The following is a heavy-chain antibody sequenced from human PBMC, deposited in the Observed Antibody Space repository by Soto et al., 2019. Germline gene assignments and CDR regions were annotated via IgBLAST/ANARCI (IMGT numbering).Heavy chain of an antibody. V-gene: IGHV4-39*01. D-gene: IGHD3-3*01. Sequence: QLQLQESGPGLVKPSETLSLTCTVSGGSISSSSYYWGWIRQPPGKRLEWIGSIYYSGSTYYNPSRKSRVTISVDTSKNQFSLELTSVTAADTAVYYCARLTDLWSGYWYGMDVWGQGNTVTVSS. J-gene: IGHJ6*02. CDR1: GGSISSSSYY. CDR3: ARLTDLWSGYWYGMDV. CDR2: IYYSGST.